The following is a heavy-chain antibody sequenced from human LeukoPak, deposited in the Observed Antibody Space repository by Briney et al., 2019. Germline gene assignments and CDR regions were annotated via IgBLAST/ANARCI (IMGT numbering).Heavy chain of an antibody. CDR3: ARGGSMVRRIIIGEY. J-gene: IGHJ4*02. CDR1: GYTFTAYY. V-gene: IGHV1-2*02. Sequence: AASVKVSCKASGYTFTAYYIHWVRQAPGQGLEWMGWMNPNTGATNYVQKFQGRVTMTRDTSISTAYMELSRLISDDTAVYYCARGGSMVRRIIIGEYWGQGTLVTVSS. CDR2: MNPNTGAT. D-gene: IGHD3-10*01.